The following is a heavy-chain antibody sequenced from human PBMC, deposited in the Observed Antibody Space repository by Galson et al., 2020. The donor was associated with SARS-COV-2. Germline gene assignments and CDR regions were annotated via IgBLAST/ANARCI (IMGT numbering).Heavy chain of an antibody. D-gene: IGHD2-15*01. J-gene: IGHJ4*02. CDR2: IYSGGST. CDR1: GFTVSSNY. Sequence: GGSLRLSCAASGFTVSSNYMSWVRQAPGKGLEWVSVIYSGGSTYYADSVKGRFTISRDNSKNTLYLQMNSLRAEDTAVYYCARATVYCSGGSCYYFDYWGQGTLVTVSS. CDR3: ARATVYCSGGSCYYFDY. V-gene: IGHV3-53*01.